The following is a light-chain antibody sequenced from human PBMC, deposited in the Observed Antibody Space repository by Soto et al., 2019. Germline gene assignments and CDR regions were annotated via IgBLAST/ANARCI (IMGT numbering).Light chain of an antibody. J-gene: IGKJ5*01. CDR3: QQYHDWPIT. V-gene: IGKV3-15*01. CDR2: YAS. Sequence: EIVLTQSPATLSLSPGERATLSCRASQSIKNLLAWYQQRPGQSPRLLFYYASNRATGVPARFSGSGSGTEFTLAISSLQSEDFAVYYCQQYHDWPITFGQGTRLEIK. CDR1: QSIKNL.